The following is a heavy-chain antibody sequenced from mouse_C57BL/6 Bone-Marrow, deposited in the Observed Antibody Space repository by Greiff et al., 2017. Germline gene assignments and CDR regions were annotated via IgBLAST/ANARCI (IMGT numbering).Heavy chain of an antibody. V-gene: IGHV14-2*01. D-gene: IGHD1-1*01. Sequence: VQLQQSGAELVKPGASVKLSCTASGFNIKDYYMHWVKQRTEQGLEWIGRIDPEDGETKYAPKFQGKAPITADTSSNTAYLQLSSLTSEDTAVYYCARNFPLITTVVATGDYYAMDYWGQGTSVTVSS. CDR3: ARNFPLITTVVATGDYYAMDY. CDR1: GFNIKDYY. J-gene: IGHJ4*01. CDR2: IDPEDGET.